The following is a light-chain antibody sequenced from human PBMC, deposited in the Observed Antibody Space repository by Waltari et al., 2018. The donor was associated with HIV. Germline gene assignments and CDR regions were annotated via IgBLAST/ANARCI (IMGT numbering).Light chain of an antibody. CDR2: GAS. CDR3: QQYNKWPRGT. Sequence: EIVMTQYPATLSASPGERATLSCRASQSVSSYLAWYQQKPGQAPRLLIYGASTRVTGVPARFSGSGSGTEFTLTISSLQSEDFAVYYCQQYNKWPRGTFGGGTKVEVK. CDR1: QSVSSY. J-gene: IGKJ4*01. V-gene: IGKV3-15*01.